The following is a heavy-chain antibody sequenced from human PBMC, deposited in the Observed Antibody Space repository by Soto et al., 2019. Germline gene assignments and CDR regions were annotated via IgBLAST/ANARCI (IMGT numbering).Heavy chain of an antibody. CDR2: INPNSGGT. V-gene: IGHV1-2*02. J-gene: IGHJ5*02. CDR3: ARGGGRGYNELDP. Sequence: QVQLLQSGAEVKKPGASVKVSCKASGYTFTAYDMHWVRQAPGQGLEWMGWINPNSGGTYHAQNLQGRVTMTRDTSTTTAYMELASLRSDDTAVYYCARGGGRGYNELDPWGHGTLVIVSS. D-gene: IGHD5-12*01. CDR1: GYTFTAYD.